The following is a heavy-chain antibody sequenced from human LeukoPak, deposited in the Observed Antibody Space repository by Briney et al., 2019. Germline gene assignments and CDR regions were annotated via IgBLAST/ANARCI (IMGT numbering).Heavy chain of an antibody. CDR2: INSDGSTT. CDR1: GFTFSSYW. V-gene: IGHV3-74*01. D-gene: IGHD6-19*01. CDR3: AKVLVVAGPTYFDY. Sequence: GGSLRLSCAASGFTFSSYWMHWVRQAPGKGLVWVSRINSDGSTTNYADSVKGRFTISRDNSKNTLYLQMNSLRAEDTAVYYCAKVLVVAGPTYFDYWGQGTLVTVSS. J-gene: IGHJ4*02.